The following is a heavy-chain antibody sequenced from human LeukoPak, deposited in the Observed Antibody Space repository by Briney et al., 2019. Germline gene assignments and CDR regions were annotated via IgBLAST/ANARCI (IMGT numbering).Heavy chain of an antibody. CDR3: ARGGTDSSSWYYRTMLYYYYYMDV. V-gene: IGHV1-2*02. Sequence: GASVKVSCKASGGTFSSYAISWVRQAPGQGLEWMGWINPNSGGTNYAQKFQGRVTMTRDTSISTAYMELSRLRSDDTAVYYCARGGTDSSSWYYRTMLYYYYYMDVWGKGTTVTISS. D-gene: IGHD6-13*01. CDR2: INPNSGGT. J-gene: IGHJ6*03. CDR1: GGTFSSYA.